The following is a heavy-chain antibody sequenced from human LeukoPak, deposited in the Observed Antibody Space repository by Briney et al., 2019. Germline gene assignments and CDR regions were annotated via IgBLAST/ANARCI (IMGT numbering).Heavy chain of an antibody. J-gene: IGHJ4*02. CDR1: GYSITSGYY. V-gene: IGHV4-38-2*02. CDR3: ARDLVDTVMSHLVLFDY. D-gene: IGHD5-18*01. CDR2: IYYSGST. Sequence: SETLSLTCTVSGYSITSGYYWGWIRQPPGKGLEWIGYIYYSGSTNYNPPLKSRVTISVDTSKNQFSLKLSSVTAADTAVYYCARDLVDTVMSHLVLFDYWGQGTLVTVSS.